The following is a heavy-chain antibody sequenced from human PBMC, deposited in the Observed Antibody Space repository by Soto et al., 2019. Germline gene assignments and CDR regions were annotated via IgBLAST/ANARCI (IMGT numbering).Heavy chain of an antibody. Sequence: ASVQVSFKASGYTFTAFFMHWVRQAPGKGLEWMGIINPSGGTTNYAQKFQGRVAMTWDTSTSTVYMDLSSLRSDDTAVYYCARAPYSSSSFFFDYWGPGTLVTVSS. V-gene: IGHV1-46*01. CDR2: INPSGGTT. D-gene: IGHD6-6*01. CDR3: ARAPYSSSSFFFDY. J-gene: IGHJ4*02. CDR1: GYTFTAFF.